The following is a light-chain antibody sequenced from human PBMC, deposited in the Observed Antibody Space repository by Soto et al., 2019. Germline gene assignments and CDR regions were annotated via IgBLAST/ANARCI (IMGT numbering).Light chain of an antibody. CDR2: DAF. CDR1: QSNRSW. V-gene: IGKV1-5*01. Sequence: DIQMTQSPSTLSASVGDRVTITCRASQSNRSWLAWYQQKPGKSPKLLIYDAFSFESWVPSRFSGSGSGTEFTLTISSLQPDDFATYYCQQYNSYSITFGQGTRLEIK. J-gene: IGKJ5*01. CDR3: QQYNSYSIT.